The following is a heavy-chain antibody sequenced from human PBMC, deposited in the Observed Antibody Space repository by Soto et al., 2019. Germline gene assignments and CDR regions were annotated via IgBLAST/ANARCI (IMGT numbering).Heavy chain of an antibody. D-gene: IGHD5-18*01. CDR1: GGTFSSYA. V-gene: IGHV1-69*13. Sequence: SVKVSCKASGGTFSSYAISWVRQAPGQGLEWMGGIIPIFGTANYAQKFQGRVTITADESTSTAYMELSSLRSEDTAVYYCARVRSLRGYSYGYLPGYFDYWGQGTLVTVSS. CDR2: IIPIFGTA. J-gene: IGHJ4*02. CDR3: ARVRSLRGYSYGYLPGYFDY.